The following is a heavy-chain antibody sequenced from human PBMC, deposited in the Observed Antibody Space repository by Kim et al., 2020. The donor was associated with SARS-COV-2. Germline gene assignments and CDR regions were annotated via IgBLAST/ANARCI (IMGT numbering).Heavy chain of an antibody. CDR3: ARDRGSPSGVPAA. Sequence: ASVKVSCKASGYTFTSYPIHWVRQAPGQRLEWMGWINTGIGATKYSQKFQGRVTITRDTSATTAYMELSSLTSEDTAIYYCARDRGSPSGVPAAWGQGVLVTVSS. J-gene: IGHJ4*02. D-gene: IGHD6-13*01. CDR1: GYTFTSYP. V-gene: IGHV1-3*04. CDR2: INTGIGAT.